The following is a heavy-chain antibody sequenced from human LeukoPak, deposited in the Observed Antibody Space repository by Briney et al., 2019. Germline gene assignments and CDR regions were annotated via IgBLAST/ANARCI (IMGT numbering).Heavy chain of an antibody. CDR1: GFTFSSYA. J-gene: IGHJ3*02. CDR3: AKGLYYYDSSGYYKDAFDI. V-gene: IGHV3-23*01. CDR2: ISGSGGST. Sequence: GGSLRLSCAASGFTFSSYAMSWVRQAPGKGLEWVSAISGSGGSTYYADSVKGRFTISRDNSKNTLYLQMNSLRAEDTAVYYCAKGLYYYDSSGYYKDAFDIWGQGTMVTVYS. D-gene: IGHD3-22*01.